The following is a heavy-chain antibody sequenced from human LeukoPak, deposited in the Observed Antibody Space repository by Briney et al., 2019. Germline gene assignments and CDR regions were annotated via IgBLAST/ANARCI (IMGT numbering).Heavy chain of an antibody. CDR2: ISSSSSYI. V-gene: IGHV3-21*01. CDR3: ARDSRSLAAAGTRFAH. Sequence: GGSLRLSCASSGFTFSSYSMNWVRESPGKGLESVSSISSSSSYIYYADSVKGRFTISRDNAKNSLYLQMNSLRAEDTAVYYCARDSRSLAAAGTRFAHWGQGTLVTVSS. J-gene: IGHJ4*02. D-gene: IGHD6-13*01. CDR1: GFTFSSYS.